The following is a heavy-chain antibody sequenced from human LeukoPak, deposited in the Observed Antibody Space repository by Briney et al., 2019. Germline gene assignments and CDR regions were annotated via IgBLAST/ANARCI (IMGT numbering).Heavy chain of an antibody. J-gene: IGHJ4*02. Sequence: TLSLTCTVSGGSISSSSYYWGWIRQPAGKGLEWIGRIYTSGSTNYNPSLKSRVTISLDTSKNQFSLKLSSVTAADTAVYYCARKRPWGLSRYFDYWGQGTLVTVSS. V-gene: IGHV4-61*02. CDR3: ARKRPWGLSRYFDY. CDR2: IYTSGST. CDR1: GGSISSSSYY. D-gene: IGHD7-27*01.